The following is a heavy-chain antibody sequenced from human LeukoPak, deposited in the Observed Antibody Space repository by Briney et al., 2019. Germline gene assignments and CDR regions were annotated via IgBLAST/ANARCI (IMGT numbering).Heavy chain of an antibody. V-gene: IGHV3-33*08. D-gene: IGHD2-15*01. CDR2: ISDNGRRT. Sequence: GGSLRLSCAASGFTFSNFGLNWVRQAPGKGLEWVAFISDNGRRTYYLESVKGLFTISRDDSKNTLYLQTNSLRVEDTAVYYCARDRIGKYSIDYWGQGTLVTVSS. J-gene: IGHJ4*02. CDR1: GFTFSNFG. CDR3: ARDRIGKYSIDY.